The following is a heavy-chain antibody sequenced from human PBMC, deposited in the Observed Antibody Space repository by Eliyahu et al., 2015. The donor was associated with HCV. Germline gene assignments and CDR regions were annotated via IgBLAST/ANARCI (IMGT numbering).Heavy chain of an antibody. J-gene: IGHJ6*02. D-gene: IGHD3-10*01. Sequence: EVQLVESGGGLVQPGRSLRLSCAASGFTFDDYAMHWVRQAPGKGLEWVSGISWNSGSIGYADSVKGRFTISRDNAKNSLYLQMNSLRAEDTALYYCAKGYGSGSYYLLGMDVWGQGTTVTVSS. V-gene: IGHV3-9*01. CDR1: GFTFDDYA. CDR3: AKGYGSGSYYLLGMDV. CDR2: ISWNSGSI.